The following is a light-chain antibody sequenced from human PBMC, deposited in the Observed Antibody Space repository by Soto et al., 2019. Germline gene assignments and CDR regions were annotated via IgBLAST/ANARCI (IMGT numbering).Light chain of an antibody. J-gene: IGLJ1*01. Sequence: QSALTQPASVSGSPGQSITLSCTGTSSDVGSYNLVSWYQQHPGKAPKLMIYEVSKRPSGVSNRFSGSKSGNTASLTISGLEAEDEADYYCCSYAGSSTSLQVFGTGTKLTVL. CDR1: SSDVGSYNL. CDR2: EVS. CDR3: CSYAGSSTSLQV. V-gene: IGLV2-23*02.